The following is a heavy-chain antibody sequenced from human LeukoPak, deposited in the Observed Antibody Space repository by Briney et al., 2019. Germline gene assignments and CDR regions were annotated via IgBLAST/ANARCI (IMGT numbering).Heavy chain of an antibody. CDR2: ISSSSSYI. D-gene: IGHD5-24*01. CDR1: GFTFSSYS. J-gene: IGHJ3*02. CDR3: VREDGYNSGRDAFDI. Sequence: GGSLRLACAASGFTFSSYSRNWVRQAPGKGREWVSSISSSSSYIYYADSVKGRFTISRDNAKNSLYLQMNSLRAEDTAVYYCVREDGYNSGRDAFDIWGQGTMVTVSS. V-gene: IGHV3-21*01.